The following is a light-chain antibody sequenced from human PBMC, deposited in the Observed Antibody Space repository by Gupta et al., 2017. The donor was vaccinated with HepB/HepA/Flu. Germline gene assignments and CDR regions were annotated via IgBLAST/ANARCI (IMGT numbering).Light chain of an antibody. CDR3: SSYTGSSNYV. CDR2: DVS. CDR1: SSDVGAYNS. J-gene: IGLJ1*01. Sequence: SALTQPAPVSGSHSQSITISCTGTSSDVGAYNSVSWYQQHPGKAPKIMIYDVSERPSGVANRFSGSKSGNTASLTISGLQAEDEADYFCSSYTGSSNYVFGTGTKFTVL. V-gene: IGLV2-14*01.